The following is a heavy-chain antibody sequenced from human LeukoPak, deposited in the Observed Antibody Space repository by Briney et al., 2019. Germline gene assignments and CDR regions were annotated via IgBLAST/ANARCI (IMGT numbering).Heavy chain of an antibody. CDR2: ISSNGSTI. V-gene: IGHV3-48*03. CDR1: GFTFSSYE. Sequence: GGSLRLSCAASGFTFSSYEMNWVRQAPGKGLEWVSYISSNGSTIYYADSVKGRFTISRDNANNSLYLQMKSLRVEDTAVYYCARDKPELDYWGQGTLVTVSS. J-gene: IGHJ4*02. CDR3: ARDKPELDY.